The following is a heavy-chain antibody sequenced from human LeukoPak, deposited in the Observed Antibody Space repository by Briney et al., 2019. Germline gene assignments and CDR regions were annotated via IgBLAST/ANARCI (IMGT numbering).Heavy chain of an antibody. Sequence: GGSLRLSCAASGFTFSSYWMSWVRQAPGKGLEWVANIKQDGSEKYYVASVKGRFTISRDNAKNSLYLQMNSLRAEDTAVYYCARDHPLLEWLFGYWGQGTLVTVSS. CDR3: ARDHPLLEWLFGY. D-gene: IGHD3-3*01. CDR1: GFTFSSYW. V-gene: IGHV3-7*01. J-gene: IGHJ4*02. CDR2: IKQDGSEK.